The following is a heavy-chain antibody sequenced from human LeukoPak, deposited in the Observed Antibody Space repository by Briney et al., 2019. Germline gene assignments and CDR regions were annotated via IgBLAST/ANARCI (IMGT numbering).Heavy chain of an antibody. Sequence: GGSLRLSCGVSGLTFNTYWMHWVRQAPGKGLEWVSYISSSSSTIYYADSVKGRFTISRDNAKNSLYLQMNSLRAEDTAVYYCARGHYYDSSGYVSYWGQGTLVTVSS. CDR1: GLTFNTYW. V-gene: IGHV3-48*01. D-gene: IGHD3-22*01. CDR2: ISSSSSTI. CDR3: ARGHYYDSSGYVSY. J-gene: IGHJ4*02.